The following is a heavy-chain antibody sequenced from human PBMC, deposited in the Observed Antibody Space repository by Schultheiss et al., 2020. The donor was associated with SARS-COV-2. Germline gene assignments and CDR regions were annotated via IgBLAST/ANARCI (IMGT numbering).Heavy chain of an antibody. CDR3: AAPRPGTAMVDYYYYGMDV. V-gene: IGHV1-69*04. CDR2: IIPIFGIA. Sequence: SVKVSCKASGYTFTSYAISWVRQAPGQGLEWMGRIIPIFGIANYAQKFQGRVTITADKSTSTAYMELSSLRSEDTAVYYCAAPRPGTAMVDYYYYGMDVWGQGTTVTVSS. J-gene: IGHJ6*02. CDR1: GYTFTSYA. D-gene: IGHD5-18*01.